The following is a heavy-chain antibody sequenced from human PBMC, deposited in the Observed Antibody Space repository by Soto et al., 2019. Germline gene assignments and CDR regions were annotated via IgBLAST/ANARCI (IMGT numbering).Heavy chain of an antibody. CDR1: GGTFSSYT. J-gene: IGHJ5*02. V-gene: IGHV1-69*02. CDR3: AGYPPHKTGNWFDP. CDR2: IIPIIGIA. Sequence: QVQLVQSGAEVKKPVSSVKVSCKASGGTFSSYTISWVRQAPGQGLEWMGRIIPIIGIANYAQKFQGRVTITEDTSTSTPYMELSSLRSEDTAVYYCAGYPPHKTGNWFDPWGQGTLVTVAS.